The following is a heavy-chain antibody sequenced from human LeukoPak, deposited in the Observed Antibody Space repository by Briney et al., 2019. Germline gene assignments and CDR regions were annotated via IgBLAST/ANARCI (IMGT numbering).Heavy chain of an antibody. Sequence: GGSLRLSCAASGFTFSSYAMHWVRQAPGKGLEWVAVISYDGSNKYYAGSVKGRFTISRDNSKNTLYLQMNSLRAEDTAVYYCARDGVGTPLWGQGTLVTVSS. CDR1: GFTFSSYA. CDR3: ARDGVGTPL. J-gene: IGHJ4*02. D-gene: IGHD1-26*01. CDR2: ISYDGSNK. V-gene: IGHV3-30-3*01.